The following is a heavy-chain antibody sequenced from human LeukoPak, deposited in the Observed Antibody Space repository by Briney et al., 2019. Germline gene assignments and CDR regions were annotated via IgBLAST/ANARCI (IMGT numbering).Heavy chain of an antibody. J-gene: IGHJ6*03. CDR1: GGSFSGYY. V-gene: IGHV4-34*01. CDR2: INHSGST. CDR3: ARRPPYYGSGSYYYYYMDV. D-gene: IGHD3-10*01. Sequence: SETLSLTCAVYGGSFSGYYWSWIRQPPGKGLEWIGEINHSGSTNYNPSLKSRVTISVDTSKNQFSLKLSSVTAADTAVYYCARRPPYYGSGSYYYYYMDVWGKGTTVTVSS.